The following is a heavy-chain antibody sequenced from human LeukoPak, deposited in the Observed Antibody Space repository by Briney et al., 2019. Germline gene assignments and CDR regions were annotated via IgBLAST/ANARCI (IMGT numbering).Heavy chain of an antibody. V-gene: IGHV4-34*01. CDR3: ARDMVDGDYGDI. D-gene: IGHD4-17*01. J-gene: IGHJ3*02. CDR2: INHSGST. CDR1: GGSFSGYY. Sequence: SETLSLTCAVYGGSFSGYYWSWIRQPPGKGLEWIGEINHSGSTNYNPSLKSRVTISVDTSKNQFSLKLSSVTTADTAVYYCARDMVDGDYGDIWGQGTMVTVSS.